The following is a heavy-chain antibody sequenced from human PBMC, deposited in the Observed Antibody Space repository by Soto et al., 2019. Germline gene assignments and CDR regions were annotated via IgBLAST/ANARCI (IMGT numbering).Heavy chain of an antibody. CDR2: VDGSGGYT. CDR1: GFTFSTYA. CDR3: AKGRKGDTGFYDWYFDL. J-gene: IGHJ2*01. Sequence: EVQMLESGGGLVQPGGSLRLSCAASGFTFSTYAMSWVRQAPGKGLEWVSSVDGSGGYTKYADSVKGRFTISRDNSKDTLYLQMNSLRAEDTAAYYCAKGRKGDTGFYDWYFDLWGRGTLVTVSS. V-gene: IGHV3-23*01. D-gene: IGHD2-2*01.